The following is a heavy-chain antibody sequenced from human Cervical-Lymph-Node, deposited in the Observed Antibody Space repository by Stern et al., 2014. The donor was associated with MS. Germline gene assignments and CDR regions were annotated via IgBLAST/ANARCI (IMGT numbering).Heavy chain of an antibody. D-gene: IGHD5/OR15-5a*01. Sequence: QVQLVQSGAEVKKPGSSVKVSCKASGGTFSSYAISWVRQAPGQGLAWMGGIIPNFGTANYDQKFQGRVTITAEESTRRAYMELSSLRSEDTAVYYCARGVDDTPCFGCFDYWGQGTLVTVSS. CDR3: ARGVDDTPCFGCFDY. CDR1: GGTFSSYA. CDR2: IIPNFGTA. J-gene: IGHJ4*02. V-gene: IGHV1-69*01.